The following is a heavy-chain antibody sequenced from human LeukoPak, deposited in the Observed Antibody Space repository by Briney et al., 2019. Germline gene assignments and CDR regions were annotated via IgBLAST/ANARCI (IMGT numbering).Heavy chain of an antibody. D-gene: IGHD2-2*01. CDR1: GFTFSDYY. V-gene: IGHV3-11*01. CDR3: AREGVEEVPAEYYYYGMDV. CDR2: ISSSGSII. Sequence: GGSLRLSCAASGFTFSDYYMSWIRQAPGKGLEWVSYISSSGSIIYYADSVKGRFTISRDNAKNSLYLQMNSLRAEDTAVYYCAREGVEEVPAEYYYYGMDVWGQGTTVTVSS. J-gene: IGHJ6*02.